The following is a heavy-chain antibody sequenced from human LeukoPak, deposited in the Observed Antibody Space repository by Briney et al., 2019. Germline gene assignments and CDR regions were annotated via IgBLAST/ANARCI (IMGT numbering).Heavy chain of an antibody. J-gene: IGHJ4*02. CDR3: ARHCTNGVCYTDFDY. CDR2: IYYSGST. D-gene: IGHD2-8*01. Sequence: SETLSLTCTFSGGSISSSSYYWGWIRQPPGKGLEWIGSIYYSGSTYYNPSLKSRVTISVDTSKNQFSLKLSSVTAADTAVYYCARHCTNGVCYTDFDYWGQGTLVTVSS. CDR1: GGSISSSSYY. V-gene: IGHV4-39*01.